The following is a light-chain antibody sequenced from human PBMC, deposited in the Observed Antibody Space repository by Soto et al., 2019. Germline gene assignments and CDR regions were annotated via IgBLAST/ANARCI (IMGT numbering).Light chain of an antibody. J-gene: IGKJ5*01. CDR2: KVS. V-gene: IGKV2-30*01. Sequence: DVVMTQSPLSLPVTLGQPASISCRSSQSLVYSDGNTYLNWLQQRPGQSPRRLIYKVSNRDSGVPDRFSGSGSGTDFTLKISRVEAEDVRVYYCMQGTHWPPITFGQGTRLEIK. CDR3: MQGTHWPPIT. CDR1: QSLVYSDGNTY.